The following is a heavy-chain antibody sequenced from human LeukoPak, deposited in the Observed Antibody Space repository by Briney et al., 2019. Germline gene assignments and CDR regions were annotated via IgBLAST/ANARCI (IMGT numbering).Heavy chain of an antibody. Sequence: GGSPRLSCTASGFTFSSNSMNWVRQAPGKGPDWVSYISDDSYTIYYADSVKGRFTISRDNAKNSLFLQMNSLRAEDTAIYYCVRDTDGSEDGDFWGQGTLVTVSS. CDR1: GFTFSSNS. J-gene: IGHJ4*02. CDR2: ISDDSYTI. V-gene: IGHV3-48*01. CDR3: VRDTDGSEDGDF. D-gene: IGHD3-10*01.